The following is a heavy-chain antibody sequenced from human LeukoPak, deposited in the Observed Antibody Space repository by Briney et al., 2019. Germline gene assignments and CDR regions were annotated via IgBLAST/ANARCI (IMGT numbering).Heavy chain of an antibody. V-gene: IGHV1-69*05. CDR3: ARSNWNYRWFDT. CDR1: TDTFSNYA. D-gene: IGHD1-7*01. J-gene: IGHJ5*02. CDR2: ITPFFRST. Sequence: SVKVSCKSSTDTFSNYALHWLRLAPGKGLEWLGGITPFFRSTKYPQKFQDRVTITTDESTSTVYMELTSLTFDDTAMYYCARSNWNYRWFDTWGQGTLLTVSS.